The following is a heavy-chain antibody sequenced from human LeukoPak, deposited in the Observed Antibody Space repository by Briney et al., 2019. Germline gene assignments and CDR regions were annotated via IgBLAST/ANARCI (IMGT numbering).Heavy chain of an antibody. J-gene: IGHJ4*02. V-gene: IGHV3-30*18. CDR3: AKTSSPGSGFFDY. CDR2: ISYDGSNK. CDR1: GFTFSSYG. Sequence: ERSLRLSCAASGFTFSSYGMHWVRQAPGKGLEWVAVISYDGSNKYYADSVKGRFTISRDNSKNTLYLQMNSLRAEDTAVYYCAKTSSPGSGFFDYWGQGTLVTVSS. D-gene: IGHD6-19*01.